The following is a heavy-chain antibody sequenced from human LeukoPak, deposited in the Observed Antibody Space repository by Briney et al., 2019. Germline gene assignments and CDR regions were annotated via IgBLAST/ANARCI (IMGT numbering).Heavy chain of an antibody. J-gene: IGHJ4*02. Sequence: GGSLRLPCAASGFSFSGHWMNWVRQPPGKGLEWVANIKADGSEKYYVDSVKGRFTISRDDAKRTVDLQMDNLRAEDTALYYCAYRNNFEYWGQGALVTVSS. CDR2: IKADGSEK. CDR3: AYRNNFEY. V-gene: IGHV3-7*05. D-gene: IGHD1-26*01. CDR1: GFSFSGHW.